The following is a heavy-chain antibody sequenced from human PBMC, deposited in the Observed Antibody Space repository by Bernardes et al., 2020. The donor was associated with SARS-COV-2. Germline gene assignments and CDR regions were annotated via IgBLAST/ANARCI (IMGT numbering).Heavy chain of an antibody. CDR2: IYKSGSP. CDR1: GGSISNYY. J-gene: IGHJ5*02. Sequence: SETLSLTCSVSGGSISNYYWTWIRQPPEKVLEWIGYIYKSGSPNYNPSLKSRGTISVDASKNQDSLKLSSVTAADTAVYYCARSSGHYEEHLDLWGQGTRVTVS. D-gene: IGHD6-19*01. V-gene: IGHV4-59*01. CDR3: ARSSGHYEEHLDL.